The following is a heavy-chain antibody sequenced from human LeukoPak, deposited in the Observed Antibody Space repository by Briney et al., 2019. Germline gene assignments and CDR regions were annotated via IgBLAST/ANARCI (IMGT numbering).Heavy chain of an antibody. CDR2: IFTSGNT. CDR3: AKLGVTMVRGVYYYYYMDV. J-gene: IGHJ6*03. CDR1: GDSISSYY. V-gene: IGHV4-4*09. D-gene: IGHD3-10*01. Sequence: ASETLSLTCTVSGDSISSYYWSWIRQPPGKGLEWIGYIFTSGNTNYNPSLKSRVTISADTSKNQFSLKLSSVTAADTAMYFCAKLGVTMVRGVYYYYYMDVWGKGTTVTVSS.